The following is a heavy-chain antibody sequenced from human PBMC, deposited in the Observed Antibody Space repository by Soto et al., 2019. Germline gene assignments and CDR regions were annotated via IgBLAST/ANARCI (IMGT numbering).Heavy chain of an antibody. J-gene: IGHJ4*02. CDR3: AXEGGIVATTYEFDY. D-gene: IGHD5-12*01. CDR1: GYTFTSYG. CDR2: ISAYNGNT. V-gene: IGHV1-18*01. Sequence: ASVKVSCKASGYTFTSYGISWVRQAPGQGLEWMGWISAYNGNTNYAQKLQGRVTMTTDTSTSTAYMELRSLRSDDTAVYYCAXEGGIVATTYEFDYWDQGTLVTVSS.